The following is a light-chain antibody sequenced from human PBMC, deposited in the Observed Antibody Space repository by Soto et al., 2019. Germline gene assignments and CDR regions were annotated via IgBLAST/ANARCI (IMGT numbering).Light chain of an antibody. V-gene: IGKV1-39*01. Sequence: DIQMTQSPSSLSASVGDRITIPCRASQSITTSLNWYLQKPGKAPKLLIYATSNLHSVVPSRFSGSGSGTNFTLTVSGLRPEDFATYFCQQTYISPWTFGQGTNVEI. CDR2: ATS. J-gene: IGKJ1*01. CDR1: QSITTS. CDR3: QQTYISPWT.